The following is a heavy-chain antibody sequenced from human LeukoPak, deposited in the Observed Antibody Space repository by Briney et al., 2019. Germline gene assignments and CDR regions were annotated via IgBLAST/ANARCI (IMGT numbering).Heavy chain of an antibody. CDR2: ISSSGSTI. V-gene: IGHV3-48*03. D-gene: IGHD3-22*01. J-gene: IGHJ3*02. CDR3: ARTYYYDIDAFDI. Sequence: GGSLRLSCAASGFTFSSYEMNWVRQAPGKGLEWVSYISSSGSTIYYADSVKGRFTISRDNAKNSLYLQMNSLRAEDTAVYYCARTYYYDIDAFDIWGQGTMVTVSS. CDR1: GFTFSSYE.